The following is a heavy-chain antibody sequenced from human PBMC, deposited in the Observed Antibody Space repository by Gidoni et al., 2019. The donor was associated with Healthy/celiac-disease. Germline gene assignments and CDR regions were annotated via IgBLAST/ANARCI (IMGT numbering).Heavy chain of an antibody. J-gene: IGHJ4*02. Sequence: EVQLVESGGGLVQPGRSLRLSGAASGCNVDDYAMHWVRQAPGKGRGWVSGISWNSGSIGYADSVKGRFTISRDNAKNSLYLQMNSLRAEDTALYYCAKDLGIAVAGTSVDYWGQGTLVTVSS. CDR2: ISWNSGSI. CDR3: AKDLGIAVAGTSVDY. V-gene: IGHV3-9*01. D-gene: IGHD6-19*01. CDR1: GCNVDDYA.